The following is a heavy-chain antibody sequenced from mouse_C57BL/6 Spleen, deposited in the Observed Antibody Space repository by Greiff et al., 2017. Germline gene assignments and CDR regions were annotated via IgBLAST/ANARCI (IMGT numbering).Heavy chain of an antibody. CDR2: SRNKANNHAT. CDR1: GFTFSDAW. D-gene: IGHD1-1*01. J-gene: IGHJ3*01. CDR3: TRGTTVVAPGFAY. V-gene: IGHV6-6*01. Sequence: EVKLQESGGGLVQPGGSMKLSCAASGFTFSDAWMDWVRQSPEKGLEWVAESRNKANNHATYYAESVKGRLTISRDDSKSSVYLQMNSLRAEDSGIYYCTRGTTVVAPGFAYWGQGTLVTVSA.